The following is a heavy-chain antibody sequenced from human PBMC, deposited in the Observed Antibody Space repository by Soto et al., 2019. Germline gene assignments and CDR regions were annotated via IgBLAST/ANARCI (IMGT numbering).Heavy chain of an antibody. D-gene: IGHD5-12*01. CDR1: GFSLSTRGVA. CDR3: AHRPRGHAYYFDY. V-gene: IGHV2-5*02. J-gene: IGHJ4*02. Sequence: QITLKESGPTLVKPTQTLTLTCTFSGFSLSTRGVAVGWFRQPPGKDLERLALIYWDVDKWYSPSLKSRLTITVDTSKDQVVLTMTNMDPVGTATYYCAHRPRGHAYYFDYWGQGTLVTVSS. CDR2: IYWDVDK.